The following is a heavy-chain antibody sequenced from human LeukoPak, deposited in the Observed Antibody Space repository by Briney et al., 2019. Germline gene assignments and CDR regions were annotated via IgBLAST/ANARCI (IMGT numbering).Heavy chain of an antibody. J-gene: IGHJ6*02. D-gene: IGHD2-21*02. CDR3: ARTGGDCSSGLCYYGMDV. Sequence: SETLSLTCTVSGGSISSGDYYWSWIRQPPGKGLEWIGYIYYSGSTYYNPSLKSRITISVDTSKNQFSLKLSSVTAADTAVYYCARTGGDCSSGLCYYGMDVWGQGTTVTVS. CDR2: IYYSGST. V-gene: IGHV4-30-4*01. CDR1: GGSISSGDYY.